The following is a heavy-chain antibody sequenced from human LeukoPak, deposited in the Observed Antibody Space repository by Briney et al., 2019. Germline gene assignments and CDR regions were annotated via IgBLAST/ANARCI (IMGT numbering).Heavy chain of an antibody. D-gene: IGHD2-2*01. J-gene: IGHJ1*01. CDR1: GGSISSSSYY. V-gene: IGHV4-39*01. CDR2: IYQSGGS. CDR3: ASRYCRSHRCNPLFQH. Sequence: SETLSLTCTVSGGSISSSSYYWSWIRQPPGKGLEWIGTIYQSGGSYSNPSHPSLKSRVTIFVDTSRNQFSLRLTSVTAADTAVYYCASRYCRSHRCNPLFQHWGQGTLVTVSS.